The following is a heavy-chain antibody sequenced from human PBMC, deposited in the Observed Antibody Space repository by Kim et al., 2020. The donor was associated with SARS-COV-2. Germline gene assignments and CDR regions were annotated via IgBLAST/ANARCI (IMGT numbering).Heavy chain of an antibody. J-gene: IGHJ6*02. CDR2: ISGSGGST. V-gene: IGHV3-23*01. CDR1: GFTFSSYA. Sequence: GGSLRLSCAASGFTFSSYAMSWVRQAPGKGLEWVSAISGSGGSTYYADSVKGRFTISRDNSKNTLYLQMNSLRAEDTAVYYCANVSPGTVAGTSGYYYYYGMDVWGQGTTVTVSS. CDR3: ANVSPGTVAGTSGYYYYYGMDV. D-gene: IGHD6-19*01.